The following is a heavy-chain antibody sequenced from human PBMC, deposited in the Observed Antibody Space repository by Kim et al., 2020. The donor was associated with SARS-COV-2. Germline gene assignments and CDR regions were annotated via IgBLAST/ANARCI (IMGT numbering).Heavy chain of an antibody. J-gene: IGHJ6*02. CDR3: ARGGLRFLEWLSTYYYYYYGMDV. CDR2: ISAYNGNT. CDR1: GYTFTSYG. Sequence: ASVKVSCKASGYTFTSYGISWVRQAPGQGLEWMGWISAYNGNTNYAQKLQGRVTMTTDTSTSTAYMELRSLRSDDTAVYYCARGGLRFLEWLSTYYYYYYGMDVWGQGTTVTVSS. V-gene: IGHV1-18*01. D-gene: IGHD3-3*01.